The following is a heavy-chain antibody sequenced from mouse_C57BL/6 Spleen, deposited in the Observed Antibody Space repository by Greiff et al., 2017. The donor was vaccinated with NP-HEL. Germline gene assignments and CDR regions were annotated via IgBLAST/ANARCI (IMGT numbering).Heavy chain of an antibody. D-gene: IGHD2-4*01. CDR3: AGTYDYDDDY. V-gene: IGHV1-19*01. CDR2: INPYNGGT. J-gene: IGHJ2*01. Sequence: VQLQQSGPVLVKPGASVKMSCKASGYTFTDYYMNWVKQSHGKSLEWIGVINPYNGGTSYNQKFKVKATLTVDKSSSTAYMELNSLTSEDSAVYYCAGTYDYDDDYWGQGTTLTVSS. CDR1: GYTFTDYY.